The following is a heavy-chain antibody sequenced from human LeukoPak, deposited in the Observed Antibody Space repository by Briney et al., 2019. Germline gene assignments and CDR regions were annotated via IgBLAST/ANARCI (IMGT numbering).Heavy chain of an antibody. CDR1: GGSISSYY. CDR2: IYYSGST. CDR3: ARAPYYYDSSGYGAFDI. V-gene: IGHV4-59*01. D-gene: IGHD3-22*01. J-gene: IGHJ3*02. Sequence: PSETLSLTCTVSGGSISSYYWSWVRQPPGKGLEWIGYIYYSGSTNYNPSLKSRVTISVKTSKNQFSLKLSSVTAADTAVYYCARAPYYYDSSGYGAFDIWGQGTMVTVSS.